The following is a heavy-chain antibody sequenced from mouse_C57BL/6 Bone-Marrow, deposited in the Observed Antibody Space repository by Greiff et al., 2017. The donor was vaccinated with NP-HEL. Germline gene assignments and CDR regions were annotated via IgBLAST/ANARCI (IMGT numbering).Heavy chain of an antibody. J-gene: IGHJ4*01. D-gene: IGHD2-3*01. CDR1: GYTFTSYW. CDR3: ARARWLIHHYYAMDD. Sequence: QVQLQQPGAELVKPGASVKLSCKASGYTFTSYWMHWVKQRPGQGLEWIGMIHPNSGSTNYNEKFKGKATLTVDTSSSTAYMQLSSLTSEDSAVYYCARARWLIHHYYAMDDWGQGTSVTVSS. CDR2: IHPNSGST. V-gene: IGHV1-64*01.